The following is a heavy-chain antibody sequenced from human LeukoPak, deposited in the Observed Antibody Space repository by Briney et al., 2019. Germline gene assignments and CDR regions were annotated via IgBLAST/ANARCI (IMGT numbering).Heavy chain of an antibody. CDR2: IKQDGSEK. V-gene: IGHV3-7*01. CDR3: ARDKAVGPTLLDY. CDR1: GFTFSNYW. Sequence: GGSLRLSCAASGFTFSNYWMTWVRQAPGKGLEWVANIKQDGSEKYYLDSMRGRLSISRDNAKNSLFLQMNSLRAEDTAVYYCARDKAVGPTLLDYWGQGTLVTVSS. D-gene: IGHD1-26*01. J-gene: IGHJ4*02.